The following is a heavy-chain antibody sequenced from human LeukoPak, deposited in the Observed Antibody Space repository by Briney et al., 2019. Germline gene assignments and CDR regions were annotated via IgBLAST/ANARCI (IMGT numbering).Heavy chain of an antibody. Sequence: SETLSLTCAVYGGSFSGYYWSWIRQPPGKGLEWIGEINHSGSTNYNPSLKSRVTISVDTSKNQFSLKLSSVTAADTAVYYCARGYPLYYDSSGRDAFDIWGQGTMVTVSS. D-gene: IGHD3-22*01. CDR1: GGSFSGYY. CDR3: ARGYPLYYDSSGRDAFDI. CDR2: INHSGST. J-gene: IGHJ3*02. V-gene: IGHV4-34*01.